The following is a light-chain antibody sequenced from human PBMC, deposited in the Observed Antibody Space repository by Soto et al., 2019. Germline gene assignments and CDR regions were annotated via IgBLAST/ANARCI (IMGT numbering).Light chain of an antibody. J-gene: IGLJ1*01. CDR1: RSDIGGFNY. Sequence: QSALTQPASVSGSPGQSITISCTGSRSDIGGFNYVSWYQQHPGKAPKVLIYEVTARPSGVSNRFSGSKSGNTASLTISGLQTDDEADHFCISYTIRSSFYVFGTGTKVTVL. V-gene: IGLV2-14*01. CDR2: EVT. CDR3: ISYTIRSSFYV.